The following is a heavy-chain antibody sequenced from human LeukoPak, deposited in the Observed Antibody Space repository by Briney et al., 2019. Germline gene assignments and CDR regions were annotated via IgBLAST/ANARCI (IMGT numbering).Heavy chain of an antibody. D-gene: IGHD4-17*01. CDR2: MNPHSGKT. Sequence: AASVKVSYKASGYPFNNYDINWVRQAPGQGLEGMGWMNPHSGKTGYAQNFQGRVTMTRDTSISTAYMELSSLRSEDTAVYYCARLSSHYGDYKVDPWGQGTLVTVSS. V-gene: IGHV1-8*01. CDR1: GYPFNNYD. J-gene: IGHJ5*02. CDR3: ARLSSHYGDYKVDP.